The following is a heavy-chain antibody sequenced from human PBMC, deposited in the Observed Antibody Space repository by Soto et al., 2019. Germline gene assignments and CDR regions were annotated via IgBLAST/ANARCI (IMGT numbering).Heavy chain of an antibody. V-gene: IGHV4-39*01. CDR2: IYYSGST. CDR3: ARHNLEENMITFGGVIVTRFDP. D-gene: IGHD3-16*02. J-gene: IGHJ5*02. CDR1: GGSISSSSYY. Sequence: ETLSLTCTVSGGSISSSSYYWGWIRQPPGKGLEWIGSIYYSGSTYYNPSLKSRVTISVDTSKNQFSLKLSSVTAADTAVYYCARHNLEENMITFGGVIVTRFDPGGQGPLVTVPS.